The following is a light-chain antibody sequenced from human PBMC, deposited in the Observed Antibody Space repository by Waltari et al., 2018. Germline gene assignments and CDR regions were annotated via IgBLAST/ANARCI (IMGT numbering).Light chain of an antibody. J-gene: IGKJ2*01. CDR2: DAS. Sequence: EIVLTQSPATLSLSPGERAVLSCRASQSFNNYLAWYQQKPGQAPRLLIYDASTRATGIAARFSGSGSGTDFTLTISSLQPDDFATYYCQQYNSSPYTFGQGTKLEIK. CDR1: QSFNNY. V-gene: IGKV3-11*01. CDR3: QQYNSSPYT.